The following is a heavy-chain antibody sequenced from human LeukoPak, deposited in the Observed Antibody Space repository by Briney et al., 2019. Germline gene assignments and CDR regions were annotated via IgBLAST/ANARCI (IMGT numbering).Heavy chain of an antibody. CDR2: IYHSGST. Sequence: PSETLSLTCGVWDGLISSGGYSWSWIQQPPGKGLEMIGYIYHSGSTYYNPSLKSRVTISVDRSKNQFSLKLSSVTAADTAVYYCARGGPAALNWFDPWGQGTLVTVSS. CDR3: ARGGPAALNWFDP. J-gene: IGHJ5*02. CDR1: DGLISSGGYS. D-gene: IGHD2-2*01. V-gene: IGHV4-30-2*01.